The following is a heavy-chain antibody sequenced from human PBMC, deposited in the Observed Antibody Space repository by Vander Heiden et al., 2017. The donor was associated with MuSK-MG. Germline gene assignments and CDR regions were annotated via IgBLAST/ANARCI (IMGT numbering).Heavy chain of an antibody. J-gene: IGHJ4*02. V-gene: IGHV1-18*01. CDR2: ISAYIGST. CDR1: GYTFSTFG. D-gene: IGHD3-10*01. CDR3: SKGGGRRLSIIRGPLSETFDY. Sequence: QVQLVQSGPEVKNPGASVQVSCTASGYTFSTFGINWVRQAPGQGLEWVGWISAYIGSTSYAQKFQGRVTMTTDTSTSTAYMELRSLRSDDTAVYYCSKGGGRRLSIIRGPLSETFDYWGQGTLLTVSS.